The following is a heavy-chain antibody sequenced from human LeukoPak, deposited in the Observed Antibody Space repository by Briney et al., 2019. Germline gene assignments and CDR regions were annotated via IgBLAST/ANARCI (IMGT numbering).Heavy chain of an antibody. CDR1: GYRFTSYW. D-gene: IGHD6-19*01. J-gene: IGHJ4*02. CDR3: ARHEGYSSYNDY. CDR2: IYPGDSDT. V-gene: IGHV5-51*01. Sequence: GESLKLSCKGSGYRFTSYWIGWVRQMPGNVMEYMEIIYPGDSDTRYSPSFQVQVTISADKSISTAYLQWSSLKASDTAMYYCARHEGYSSYNDYWGQGTLVTVSS.